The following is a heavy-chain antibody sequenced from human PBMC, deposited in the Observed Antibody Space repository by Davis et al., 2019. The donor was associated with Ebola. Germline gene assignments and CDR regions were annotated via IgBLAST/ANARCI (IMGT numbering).Heavy chain of an antibody. CDR2: ISSSSSTI. Sequence: PGGSLRLSCAASGFTFSSYSMNWVRQAPGKGLEWVSYISSSSSTIYYADSVKGRFTISRDNAKNSLYLQMNSLRDEDTAVYYCVRDVYDGSDYWLDYWGQGTLVTVSS. CDR3: VRDVYDGSDYWLDY. V-gene: IGHV3-48*02. J-gene: IGHJ4*02. CDR1: GFTFSSYS. D-gene: IGHD3-22*01.